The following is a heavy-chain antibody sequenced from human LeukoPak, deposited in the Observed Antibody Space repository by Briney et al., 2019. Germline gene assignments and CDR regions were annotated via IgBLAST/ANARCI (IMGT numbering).Heavy chain of an antibody. V-gene: IGHV3-23*01. D-gene: IGHD3-10*01. CDR3: AKGLWFGELLSRFDY. CDR2: MSGGGGST. Sequence: QTGGSLRLSCAASGFTFSSYAMSWVRQAPGKGLEWVSGMSGGGGSTYYADSVKGRFTISRDNSRNTLYLQMNSLRAEDTAVYYCAKGLWFGELLSRFDYWGQGTLVTVSS. J-gene: IGHJ4*02. CDR1: GFTFSSYA.